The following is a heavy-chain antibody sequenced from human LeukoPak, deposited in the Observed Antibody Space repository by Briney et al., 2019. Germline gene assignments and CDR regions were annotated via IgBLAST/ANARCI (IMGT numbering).Heavy chain of an antibody. V-gene: IGHV3-48*02. D-gene: IGHD3-10*01. Sequence: PGGSLRLSCAASGFTFSSYGMSWVRQAPGKGLEWVSHIYSSDATYADSVKGRFSISRDNAKNSLFLQMNSLRDEDTAVYYCARDLHYAFDIWGQGTMATVSS. CDR2: IYSSDAT. J-gene: IGHJ3*02. CDR1: GFTFSSYG. CDR3: ARDLHYAFDI.